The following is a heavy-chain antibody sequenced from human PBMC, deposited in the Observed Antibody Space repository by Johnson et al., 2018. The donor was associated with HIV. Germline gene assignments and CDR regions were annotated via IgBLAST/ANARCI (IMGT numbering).Heavy chain of an antibody. CDR1: GFTFSHYW. J-gene: IGHJ3*02. Sequence: VQLVESGGSLVQPGGSLRLSCAASGFTFSHYWMHWVRQAPGKGLMWVSRISGDGSSSSYADSVKGRFTISRDNAKNTLYLQLNSLRVEDTAIYYCARVGYGVLLWFWVDDAFDIWGQGTMVTVSS. D-gene: IGHD3-10*01. CDR3: ARVGYGVLLWFWVDDAFDI. V-gene: IGHV3-74*02. CDR2: ISGDGSSS.